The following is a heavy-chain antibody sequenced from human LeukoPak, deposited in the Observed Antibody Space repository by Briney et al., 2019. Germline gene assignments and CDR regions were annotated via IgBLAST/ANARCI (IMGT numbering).Heavy chain of an antibody. CDR1: GDSISSGDYY. V-gene: IGHV4-39*01. Sequence: PSQTLSLTCTVSGDSISSGDYYWGWIRQPPGKGLEWIGSIYYSGSTYYNPSLKSRVTISVDTSKNQFSLKLSSVTAADTAVYYCASSSSWLYYFDYWGQGTLVTVSS. J-gene: IGHJ4*02. D-gene: IGHD6-13*01. CDR2: IYYSGST. CDR3: ASSSSWLYYFDY.